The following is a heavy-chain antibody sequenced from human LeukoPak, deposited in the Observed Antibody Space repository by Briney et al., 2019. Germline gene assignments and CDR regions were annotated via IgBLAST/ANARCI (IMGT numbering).Heavy chain of an antibody. V-gene: IGHV4-61*02. Sequence: PSETLSLTCTVSGGSISSSSYYWSWIRQPAGKGLEWIGRIYTSGSTNYNPSLKSRVTMSVDTSKNQFSLKLSSVTAADTAVYYCARVKNGLWSGPLFDYWGQGTLVTVSS. CDR3: ARVKNGLWSGPLFDY. D-gene: IGHD3-3*01. J-gene: IGHJ4*02. CDR1: GGSISSSSYY. CDR2: IYTSGST.